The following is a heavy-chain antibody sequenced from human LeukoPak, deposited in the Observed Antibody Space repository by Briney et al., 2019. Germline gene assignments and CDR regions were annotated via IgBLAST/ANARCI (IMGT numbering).Heavy chain of an antibody. Sequence: SETLSLTCTVSGGSITSYYWSWIRQPAGKGLEWIGRVYTSGSTNYNPSLKSRVTMSVDTSKNQFSLKLSSVTAADTAVYYCARDRCYYDSSGDASDIWGQGTMVTVSS. CDR2: VYTSGST. V-gene: IGHV4-4*07. J-gene: IGHJ3*02. D-gene: IGHD3-22*01. CDR3: ARDRCYYDSSGDASDI. CDR1: GGSITSYY.